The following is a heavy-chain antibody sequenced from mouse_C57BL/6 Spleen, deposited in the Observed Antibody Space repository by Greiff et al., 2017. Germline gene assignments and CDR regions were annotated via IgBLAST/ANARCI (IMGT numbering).Heavy chain of an antibody. V-gene: IGHV1-74*01. CDR3: AIGGYYRAMDY. D-gene: IGHD3-1*01. Sequence: QVQLQQPGAELVKPGASVKVSCKASGYTFTSYWMHWVKQRPGQGLEWIGRIHPSDSDTNYNQKFKGKATLTVDKSSSTAYMQLSSLTSEDAAVYYWAIGGYYRAMDYWGQGTSVTVSS. J-gene: IGHJ4*01. CDR1: GYTFTSYW. CDR2: IHPSDSDT.